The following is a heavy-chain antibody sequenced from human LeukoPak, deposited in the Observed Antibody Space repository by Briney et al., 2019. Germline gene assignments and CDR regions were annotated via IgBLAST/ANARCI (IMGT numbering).Heavy chain of an antibody. V-gene: IGHV3-7*01. CDR3: ARGPHYDYVWGSYRTSYGMDV. CDR1: GFTFNSYW. CDR2: IKQDGSEK. J-gene: IGHJ6*02. Sequence: GGSLRLSCAASGFTFNSYWMSWVRQAPGKGLEWVANIKQDGSEKHYVDSVKGRFTISRDNAKKSLYLQMNSLRAEDTAVYYCARGPHYDYVWGSYRTSYGMDVWGQGTTVTVSS. D-gene: IGHD3-16*02.